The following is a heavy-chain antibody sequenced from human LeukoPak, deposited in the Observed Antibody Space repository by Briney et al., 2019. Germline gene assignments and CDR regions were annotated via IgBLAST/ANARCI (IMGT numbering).Heavy chain of an antibody. D-gene: IGHD4-23*01. CDR2: IYPGDSDT. J-gene: IGHJ4*02. CDR1: GYIFTNYY. Sequence: GESLKISCKGSGYIFTNYYIAWVRQMPGKGLEWMGIIYPGDSDTRYSPSFQGQVTISADKSISTAYLQWSSLKASDTAMYHCARHSTVVKELDYWSQGTLVTVSS. V-gene: IGHV5-51*01. CDR3: ARHSTVVKELDY.